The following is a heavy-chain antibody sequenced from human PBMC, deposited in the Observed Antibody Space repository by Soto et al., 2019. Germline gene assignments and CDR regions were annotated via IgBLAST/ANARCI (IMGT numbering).Heavy chain of an antibody. V-gene: IGHV1-69*12. CDR3: ARSRPSSCPVGCWFDP. Sequence: QVQLVQSGAEVKKPGSSVKVSCKASGGTFSSYAISWVRQAPGQGLAWMGGISPIFGTGNYEQKFQGRVTINADESKSTAYMELRSMRSEDTAVYYWARSRPSSCPVGCWFDPWGQGTLVTVSS. CDR2: ISPIFGTG. J-gene: IGHJ5*02. CDR1: GGTFSSYA. D-gene: IGHD2-15*01.